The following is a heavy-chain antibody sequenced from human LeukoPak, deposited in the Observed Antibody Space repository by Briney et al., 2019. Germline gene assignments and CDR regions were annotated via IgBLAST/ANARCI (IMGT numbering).Heavy chain of an antibody. V-gene: IGHV3-23*01. CDR1: EFDFSTHA. CDR3: ANEIRPNDY. D-gene: IGHD4-17*01. CDR2: ISISGTKT. Sequence: PGGSLRLSCAASEFDFSTHAMTWVRQAPGKGLEWVSAISISGTKTYYADSVKGRFTISRDNSKNTLYLQMYSLRAEDTAVYYCANEIRPNDYWGQGALLTVSS. J-gene: IGHJ4*02.